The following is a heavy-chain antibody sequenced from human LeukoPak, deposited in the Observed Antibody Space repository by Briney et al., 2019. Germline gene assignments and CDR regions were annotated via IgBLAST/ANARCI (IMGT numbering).Heavy chain of an antibody. J-gene: IGHJ4*02. D-gene: IGHD2-8*01. CDR1: GVSISTYH. CDR2: IYYSGST. Sequence: SETLSLTCTVSGVSISTYHWSWIRQPPGKGLEWIGYIYYSGSTNYNPSLKSRVTISVDTSKNQFSLKLSSVTAADTAVYYCARDGVESNIDYWGQGTLVTVSS. V-gene: IGHV4-59*01. CDR3: ARDGVESNIDY.